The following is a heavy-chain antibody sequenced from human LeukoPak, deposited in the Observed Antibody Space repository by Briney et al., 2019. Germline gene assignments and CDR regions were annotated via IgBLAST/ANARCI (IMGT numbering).Heavy chain of an antibody. CDR1: GYTFTSYC. CDR3: AGAIAAAASFDY. J-gene: IGHJ4*02. V-gene: IGHV1-46*01. D-gene: IGHD6-13*01. CDR2: INPSGGST. Sequence: ASVKVSCKASGYTFTSYCMHWVRQAPGQGLEWMGIINPSGGSTSYAQKFQGRVTMTRDTSTSTVYMELSSLRSEDTAVYYCAGAIAAAASFDYWGQGTLVTVSS.